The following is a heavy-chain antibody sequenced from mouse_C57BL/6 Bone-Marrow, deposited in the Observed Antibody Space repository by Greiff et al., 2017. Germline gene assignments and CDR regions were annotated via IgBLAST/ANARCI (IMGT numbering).Heavy chain of an antibody. Sequence: EVQLQQSGTVLARPGASVKMSCKTSGYTFTSYWMHWVKQRPGQGLEWIGAIYPGNSDTSYNQKFEGKAKLTAVTSASTAYMELSSLTNEDSAVYYCSAYYYGSSPFDYWGQGTTLTVSS. CDR3: SAYYYGSSPFDY. V-gene: IGHV1-5*01. D-gene: IGHD1-1*01. J-gene: IGHJ2*01. CDR1: GYTFTSYW. CDR2: IYPGNSDT.